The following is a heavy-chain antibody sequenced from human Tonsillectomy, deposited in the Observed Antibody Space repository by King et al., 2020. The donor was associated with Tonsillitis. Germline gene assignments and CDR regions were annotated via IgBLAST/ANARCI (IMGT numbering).Heavy chain of an antibody. D-gene: IGHD3-16*02. J-gene: IGHJ6*02. V-gene: IGHV3-48*02. CDR2: ISSSSSST. CDR3: ARERGGVIVYYHYGMDV. CDR1: GFTFSNYN. Sequence: VQLVESGGGLVQPGGSLRLSCAASGFTFSNYNMNWVRQAPGKGLEWISYISSSSSSTYYADSVKGRFTISRDNAKNSLYLQMNSLRDEDTAVYYCARERGGVIVYYHYGMDVWGQGTTVTVSS.